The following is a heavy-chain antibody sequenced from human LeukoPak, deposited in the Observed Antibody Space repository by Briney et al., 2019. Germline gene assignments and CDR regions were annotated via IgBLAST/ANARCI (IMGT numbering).Heavy chain of an antibody. CDR2: IYYSGST. CDR1: GGSISSYY. V-gene: IGHV4-59*01. D-gene: IGHD1-26*01. CDR3: ARASEWELAHDAFDI. Sequence: SQTLSLTCTVSGGSISSYYWSWIRQPPGKGLEWIGYIYYSGSTNYNPSLKSRVTISVDASKNQFSLKLSSVTAADTAVYYCARASEWELAHDAFDIWGQGTMVTVSS. J-gene: IGHJ3*02.